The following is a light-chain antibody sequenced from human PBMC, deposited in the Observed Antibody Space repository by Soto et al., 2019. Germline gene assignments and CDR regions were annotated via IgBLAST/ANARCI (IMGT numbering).Light chain of an antibody. CDR1: QSVSSN. CDR2: GAS. CDR3: QQYNNWPLT. J-gene: IGKJ1*01. Sequence: EIVMTQSPATLSVSPGERATLSCRASQSVSSNLAWYQQKPGQAPRLLIYGASTRATGIPARFSGSGSGTEFTLPISSLQYEDFSVYYCQQYNNWPLTFGQGTKVEIK. V-gene: IGKV3-15*01.